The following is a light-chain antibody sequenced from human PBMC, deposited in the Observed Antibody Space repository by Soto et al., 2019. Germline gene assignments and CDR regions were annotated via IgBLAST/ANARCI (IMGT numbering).Light chain of an antibody. V-gene: IGLV2-14*01. Sequence: QSALTQPPSASGSPGQSVTISCNGTSSDVGAYDYVSWYQQHPGKAPKLMIYEVSNRPSGVSDRFSGSKSGNMASLTISGLHAADEAYDYCSSYTSSSTLAVFGTGNKVTVL. CDR2: EVS. CDR3: SSYTSSSTLAV. J-gene: IGLJ1*01. CDR1: SSDVGAYDY.